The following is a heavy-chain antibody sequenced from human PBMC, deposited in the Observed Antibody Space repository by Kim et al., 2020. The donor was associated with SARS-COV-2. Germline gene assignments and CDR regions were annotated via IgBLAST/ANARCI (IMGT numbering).Heavy chain of an antibody. CDR1: GGSISSGGYY. D-gene: IGHD3-22*01. Sequence: SETLSLTCTVFGGSISSGGYYWSWIRQHPGKGLEWIGYIYYSGSTYYNPSLKSRVTISVDTSKNQFSLKLSSVTAADTAVYYCARSPQSWVVVTHFDYWGQGTLVTVSS. CDR3: ARSPQSWVVVTHFDY. V-gene: IGHV4-31*03. CDR2: IYYSGST. J-gene: IGHJ4*02.